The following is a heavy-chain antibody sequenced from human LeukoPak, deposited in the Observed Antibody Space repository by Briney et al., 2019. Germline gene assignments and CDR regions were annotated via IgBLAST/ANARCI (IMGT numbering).Heavy chain of an antibody. V-gene: IGHV4-59*01. Sequence: PSETLSLTCSVSGGSIINYYWSWIRQPPGKALEWIGYIHDSGITYYNPSLKRRATISVDTSRNQFSLRLRSVTAADTAVYYCARASSGWYGLFDNWGQGTLVTVSS. D-gene: IGHD6-19*01. CDR3: ARASSGWYGLFDN. CDR2: IHDSGIT. J-gene: IGHJ4*02. CDR1: GGSIINYY.